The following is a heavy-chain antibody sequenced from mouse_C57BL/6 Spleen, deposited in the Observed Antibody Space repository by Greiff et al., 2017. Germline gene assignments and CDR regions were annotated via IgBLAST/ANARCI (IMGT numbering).Heavy chain of an antibody. J-gene: IGHJ3*01. CDR3: VRQYDYDGLPFAY. CDR1: GFSFNTYA. V-gene: IGHV10-1*01. CDR2: IRSKSNNYAT. D-gene: IGHD2-4*01. Sequence: EVQVVESGGGLVQPKGSLKLSCAASGFSFNTYAMNWVRQAPGKGLEWVARIRSKSNNYATYYADSVKDRFTISRDDSESMLYLQMNNLKTEDTAMYYCVRQYDYDGLPFAYWGQGTLVTVSA.